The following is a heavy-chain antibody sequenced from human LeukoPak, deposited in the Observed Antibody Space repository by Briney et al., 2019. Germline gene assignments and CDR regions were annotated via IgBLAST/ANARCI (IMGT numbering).Heavy chain of an antibody. Sequence: SETLSLTCAVYGGSFSGYYWSWVRQPPGKGLEWIGEINHSGSTNYNPSLKSRFTISVDPSKNQFSLKLSSVPAADTAVYYCARGRRYCSSTSCYAGWFDPWGQGTLVTVSS. V-gene: IGHV4-34*01. D-gene: IGHD2-2*01. CDR3: ARGRRYCSSTSCYAGWFDP. CDR1: GGSFSGYY. J-gene: IGHJ5*02. CDR2: INHSGST.